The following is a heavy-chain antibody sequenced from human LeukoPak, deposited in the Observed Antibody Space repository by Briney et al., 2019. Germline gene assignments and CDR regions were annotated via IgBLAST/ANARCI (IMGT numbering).Heavy chain of an antibody. CDR1: GYYFPTFW. CDR2: IYPGDSDT. V-gene: IGHV5-51*01. CDR3: ARSAVYGSGSWDLDY. D-gene: IGHD3-10*01. J-gene: IGHJ4*02. Sequence: GESLKISCKASGYYFPTFWIGWVRQMPGKGLEWMGIIYPGDSDTRYSPSFQGQVTISADKSISTAYLQWSSLKASDTAMYYCARSAVYGSGSWDLDYWGQGTLVTVSS.